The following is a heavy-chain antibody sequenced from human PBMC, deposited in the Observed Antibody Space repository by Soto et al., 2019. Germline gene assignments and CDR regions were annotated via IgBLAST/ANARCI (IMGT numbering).Heavy chain of an antibody. CDR1: GFTISAYT. CDR3: ARDRQPDGIWTFAY. D-gene: IGHD2-15*01. Sequence: PGGSLRLSCSASGFTISAYTMGWVRLTPGRGLEWVATVFSGGVSTDYADSVTGRFSVFRDDSKNILYLQMNSLGVDDTAVYYCARDRQPDGIWTFAYWGRGILVTVSS. J-gene: IGHJ4*02. CDR2: VFSGGVST. V-gene: IGHV3-23*01.